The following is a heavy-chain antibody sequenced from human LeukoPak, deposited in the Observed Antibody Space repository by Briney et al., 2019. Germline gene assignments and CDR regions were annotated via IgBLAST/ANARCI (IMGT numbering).Heavy chain of an antibody. J-gene: IGHJ4*02. Sequence: SETLSLTCTVSGGSISSSSYYWGWIRQPPGKGLEWIGEINHSGSTNYNPSLKSRVTISVDTSKNQFSLKLSSVTAADTAVYYCARHRRDIVVVPAASGNGSYYFDYWGQGTLVTVSS. CDR1: GGSISSSSYY. CDR2: INHSGST. V-gene: IGHV4-39*01. D-gene: IGHD2-2*01. CDR3: ARHRRDIVVVPAASGNGSYYFDY.